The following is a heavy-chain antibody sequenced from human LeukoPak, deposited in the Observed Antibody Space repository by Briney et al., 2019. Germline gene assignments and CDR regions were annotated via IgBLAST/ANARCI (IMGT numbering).Heavy chain of an antibody. V-gene: IGHV3-49*03. CDR2: IRSKAYGGTT. J-gene: IGHJ4*02. D-gene: IGHD6-13*01. CDR1: GFTFGDYA. CDR3: ARRDGSTWSIDY. Sequence: GGSLRLSCTASGFTFGDYAMSWFRQAPGKGLEWVGFIRSKAYGGTTEYAASVKGRFTISRDDSKSIAYLQMNSLKAEDTAVYYCARRDGSTWSIDYWGQGTLVTVSS.